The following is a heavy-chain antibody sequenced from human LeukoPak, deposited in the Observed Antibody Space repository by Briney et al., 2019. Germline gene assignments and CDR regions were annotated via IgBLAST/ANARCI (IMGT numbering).Heavy chain of an antibody. D-gene: IGHD1-26*01. V-gene: IGHV4-31*03. CDR3: ARIIVGASFDY. CDR2: ISYTGGT. J-gene: IGHJ4*02. Sequence: SETLSLTCTVSGGSVNNGPYYWSWIRQQPGKGLEWIGYISYTGGTYYNPSLESRVSMSVDTSKNQFSLKLSSVTAADTAMYYCARIIVGASFDYWGQGTLVIVSS. CDR1: GGSVNNGPYY.